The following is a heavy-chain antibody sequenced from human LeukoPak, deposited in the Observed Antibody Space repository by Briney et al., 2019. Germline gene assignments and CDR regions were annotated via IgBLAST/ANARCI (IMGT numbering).Heavy chain of an antibody. J-gene: IGHJ6*03. CDR2: IYNSGST. CDR1: GDSFSYFY. Sequence: SETLSLTCTVSGDSFSYFYWSWIRQPPGKGLEWIGYIYNSGSTNYNPSLNSRVTISRDTSKNHFSLELSSVTAADTAVYARGRVSSSSWYSTYYYYFYMDVWGKGTTVTISS. CDR3: GRVSSSSWYSTYYYYFYMDV. V-gene: IGHV4-59*01. D-gene: IGHD6-13*01.